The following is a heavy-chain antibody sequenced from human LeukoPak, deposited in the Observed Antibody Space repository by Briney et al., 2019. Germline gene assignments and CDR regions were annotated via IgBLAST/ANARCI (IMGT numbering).Heavy chain of an antibody. Sequence: ASVKVSCKASGYTFTSYAMHWVRQAPGQRLEWMGWINAGNGNTKYSQKLQGRVTITRDTSASTAYMELSSLRSEDTAVYYCARVGGGYSYGYDAFDIWGQGTMVTVSS. D-gene: IGHD5-18*01. CDR1: GYTFTSYA. V-gene: IGHV1-3*01. CDR2: INAGNGNT. CDR3: ARVGGGYSYGYDAFDI. J-gene: IGHJ3*02.